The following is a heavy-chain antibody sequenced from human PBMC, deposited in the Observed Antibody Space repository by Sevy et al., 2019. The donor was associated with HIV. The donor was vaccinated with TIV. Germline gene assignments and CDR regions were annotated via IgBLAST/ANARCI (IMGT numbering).Heavy chain of an antibody. Sequence: GGSLRLSCKPSGFTFTSYAMNWVRQAPGKGLEWSSTIYGSGGVTYYADSVKGRFTISRDKSKNTLYLQMNSLRTEDTALYYCAGGLYDSSGSFDALDIWGQGTMVTVSS. CDR2: IYGSGGVT. CDR1: GFTFTSYA. V-gene: IGHV3-23*01. CDR3: AGGLYDSSGSFDALDI. J-gene: IGHJ3*02. D-gene: IGHD3-22*01.